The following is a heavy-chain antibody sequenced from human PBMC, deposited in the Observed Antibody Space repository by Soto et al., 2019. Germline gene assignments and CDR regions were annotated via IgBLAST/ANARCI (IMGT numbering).Heavy chain of an antibody. V-gene: IGHV3-30*18. CDR1: GFTFSSYG. D-gene: IGHD6-13*01. CDR2: ISYDGSNK. CDR3: AKDRGIAAAGTDY. Sequence: GGSLRLSCAASGFTFSSYGMHWVRQAPGKGLEWVAVISYDGSNKYYADSVKGRFTISRDNSKNTLYLQMNSLRAEDTAVYYCAKDRGIAAAGTDYWGQGTLVTVSS. J-gene: IGHJ4*02.